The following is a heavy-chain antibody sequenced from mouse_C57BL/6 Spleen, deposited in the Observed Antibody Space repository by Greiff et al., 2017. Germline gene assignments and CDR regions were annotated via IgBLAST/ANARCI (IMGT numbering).Heavy chain of an antibody. J-gene: IGHJ2*01. Sequence: QVQLQQPGTELVKPGASVKLSCKASGYTFTSYWMPWVKQRPGQGLEWIGNINPSNGGTNYNEKFKSKATLTVDKSSSTAYMQLSSLTSEDSAVYYCAAFITTVVATADYWGQGTTLTVSS. D-gene: IGHD1-1*01. CDR3: AAFITTVVATADY. CDR1: GYTFTSYW. V-gene: IGHV1-53*01. CDR2: INPSNGGT.